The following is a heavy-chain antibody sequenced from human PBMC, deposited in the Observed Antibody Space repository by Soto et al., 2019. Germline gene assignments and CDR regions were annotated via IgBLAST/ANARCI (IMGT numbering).Heavy chain of an antibody. V-gene: IGHV4-59*12. J-gene: IGHJ6*02. Sequence: SETLSLTCTISGGSISSYYWSWIRQTPGKGLEWIGYVYFSGSTNYNPSLKSRVLISIDTSRNQFSLKLNSLRAEDTALYYCTRDKGEQLAYGMDVWGQGTTVTVSS. CDR3: TRDKGEQLAYGMDV. CDR1: GGSISSYY. CDR2: VYFSGST. D-gene: IGHD6-13*01.